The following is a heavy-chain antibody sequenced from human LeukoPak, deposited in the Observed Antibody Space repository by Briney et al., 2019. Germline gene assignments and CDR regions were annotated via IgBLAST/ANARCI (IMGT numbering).Heavy chain of an antibody. V-gene: IGHV4-34*01. D-gene: IGHD5-24*01. CDR3: ARGLPMATHNWFDP. CDR2: INHSGST. J-gene: IGHJ5*02. Sequence: SETLPLTCAVYGGSFSGYYWSWIRQPPGKGLEWIGEINHSGSTNYNPSLKSRVTISVDTSKNQFSLKLSSVTAADTAVYYCARGLPMATHNWFDPWGQGTLVTVSS. CDR1: GGSFSGYY.